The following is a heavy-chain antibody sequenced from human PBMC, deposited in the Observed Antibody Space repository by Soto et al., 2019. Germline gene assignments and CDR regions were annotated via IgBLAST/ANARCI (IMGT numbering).Heavy chain of an antibody. Sequence: PSETRSLTCTVSGGSISSYYWSWIRQPPGKGLEWIGYIYYSGSTNYNPSLKSRVTISVDTSKNQFSLKLSSVTAADTAVYYCARVTFTAMAYYYYYMDVWGKGTTVT. J-gene: IGHJ6*03. D-gene: IGHD5-18*01. V-gene: IGHV4-59*01. CDR3: ARVTFTAMAYYYYYMDV. CDR2: IYYSGST. CDR1: GGSISSYY.